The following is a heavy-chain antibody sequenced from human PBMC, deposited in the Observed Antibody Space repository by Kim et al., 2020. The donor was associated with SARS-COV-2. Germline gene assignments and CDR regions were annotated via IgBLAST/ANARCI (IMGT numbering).Heavy chain of an antibody. V-gene: IGHV3-23*01. CDR3: AGYSYGPFDY. CDR2: ST. D-gene: IGHD5-18*01. Sequence: STYYADSVKDRFTISRDNSKNTLYLQMNSLRAEDTAVYYCAGYSYGPFDYWGQGTLVTVSS. J-gene: IGHJ4*02.